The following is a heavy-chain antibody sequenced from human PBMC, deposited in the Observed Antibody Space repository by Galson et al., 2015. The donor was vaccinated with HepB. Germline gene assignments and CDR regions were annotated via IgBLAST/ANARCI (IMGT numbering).Heavy chain of an antibody. CDR3: ARALNRQQLAEPNY. CDR1: GYTFTGYY. J-gene: IGHJ4*02. V-gene: IGHV1-2*02. D-gene: IGHD6-13*01. Sequence: SVKVSCKASGYTFTGYYMHWVRQAPGQGLEWMGWINPNSGGTNYAQKFQGRVTMTRDTSISTAYMELSRLRSDDTAVYYCARALNRQQLAEPNYWGQGTLVTVSS. CDR2: INPNSGGT.